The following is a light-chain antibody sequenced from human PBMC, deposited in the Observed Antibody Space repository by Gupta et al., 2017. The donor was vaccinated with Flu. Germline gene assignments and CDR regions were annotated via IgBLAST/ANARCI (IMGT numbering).Light chain of an antibody. Sequence: ERVMTQSPATLSVSPGERATLSCRASQSVSSSLAWYQQKPGQAPRLLIYGASTRATGVPARFSGSGSGTEFTLTISSLQSGDFAIYFCQQDKSWPLTFGHGTIVDVK. CDR2: GAS. CDR1: QSVSSS. V-gene: IGKV3-15*01. J-gene: IGKJ3*01. CDR3: QQDKSWPLT.